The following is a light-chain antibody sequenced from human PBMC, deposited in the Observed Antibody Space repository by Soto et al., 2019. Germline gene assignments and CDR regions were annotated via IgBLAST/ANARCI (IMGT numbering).Light chain of an antibody. Sequence: DIQMTQSPSTLSASVGDRVTITCRASQSVSVWLAWYQQKPGKAPKLLIYDASSLESGVPSRFSGSGSGTEFTLTISSLQPDDFATYYCQQYNSYSPWTFGHGTKVEIK. CDR3: QQYNSYSPWT. V-gene: IGKV1-5*01. CDR1: QSVSVW. J-gene: IGKJ1*01. CDR2: DAS.